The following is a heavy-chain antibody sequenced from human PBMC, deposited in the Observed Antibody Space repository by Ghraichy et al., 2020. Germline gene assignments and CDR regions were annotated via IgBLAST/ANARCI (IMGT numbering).Heavy chain of an antibody. D-gene: IGHD4-17*01. CDR2: ISNSGDDT. CDR1: GFRFSNYD. CDR3: AKDPTVTGRSWYFDL. J-gene: IGHJ2*01. Sequence: GGSLRLSCAASGFRFSNYDMTWVRQAPGKGLEWVSTISNSGDDTFYADSVKGRFTVSRDNSKNTLYLQMNSLRAEDTAVYYCAKDPTVTGRSWYFDLWGCGTLLTVSS. V-gene: IGHV3-23*01.